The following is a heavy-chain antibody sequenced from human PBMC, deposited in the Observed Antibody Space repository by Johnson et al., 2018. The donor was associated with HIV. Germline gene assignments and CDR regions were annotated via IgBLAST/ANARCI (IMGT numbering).Heavy chain of an antibody. CDR3: ARGLQSLLVVITRGACNL. J-gene: IGHJ3*01. V-gene: IGHV3-30*03. D-gene: IGHD3-22*01. Sequence: QVQLVESGGGVVQPGKSLRLSCAASGFTFSNYAIHWVRQAPGKGLEWVAIVAYDGSKKCYADSMKGRFTISRDNSKNTLYLQMNSLRVEDTAVYYCARGLQSLLVVITRGACNLWGEGTMVTVSS. CDR1: GFTFSNYA. CDR2: VAYDGSKK.